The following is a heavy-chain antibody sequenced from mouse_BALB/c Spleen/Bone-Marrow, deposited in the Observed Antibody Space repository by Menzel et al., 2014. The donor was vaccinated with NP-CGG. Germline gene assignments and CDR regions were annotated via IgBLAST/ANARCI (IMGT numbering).Heavy chain of an antibody. Sequence: VQLVESGPGLVAPSQSLSITCTVSGFSLTSYGVHWVRQPPGKGLEWLGVIWAGGSTNYNSALVSRLSISKDNSKSQIFLEMNSLQTDDTAMYYCARDREYGYYYAMDYWGQGTSVTVSS. V-gene: IGHV2-9*02. CDR1: GFSLTSYG. J-gene: IGHJ4*01. D-gene: IGHD2-2*01. CDR3: ARDREYGYYYAMDY. CDR2: IWAGGST.